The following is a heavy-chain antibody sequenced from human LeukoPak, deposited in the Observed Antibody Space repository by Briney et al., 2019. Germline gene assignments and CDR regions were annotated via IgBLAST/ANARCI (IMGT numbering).Heavy chain of an antibody. CDR1: GGSFSGYY. J-gene: IGHJ2*01. Sequence: SETLSLTCAVYGGSFSGYYWSWIRQPPGKGLEWIGEINHSGSTNYNPSLKSRVTISVDTSKNQFSLKLSSVTAADTAVYYCARGLVLWGSGCSYWYLDLWGRGTLVTVSS. V-gene: IGHV4-34*01. D-gene: IGHD6-19*01. CDR2: INHSGST. CDR3: ARGLVLWGSGCSYWYLDL.